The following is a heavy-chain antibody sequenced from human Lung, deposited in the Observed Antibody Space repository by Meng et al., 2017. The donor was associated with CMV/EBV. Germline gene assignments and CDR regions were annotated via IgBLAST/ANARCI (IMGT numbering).Heavy chain of an antibody. V-gene: IGHV3-30-3*01. J-gene: IGHJ5*02. Sequence: GGSXRLXCAASAFTFNNYAMHWVRQAPGKGLEWVAVISYDGFNKYYADSVNGRFTISRDNSKNTLYLQMNSLRAEDTAVYYCARDLLSSSSWSPPLSFDPWXQGTLVTVSS. CDR1: AFTFNNYA. D-gene: IGHD6-13*01. CDR2: ISYDGFNK. CDR3: ARDLLSSSSWSPPLSFDP.